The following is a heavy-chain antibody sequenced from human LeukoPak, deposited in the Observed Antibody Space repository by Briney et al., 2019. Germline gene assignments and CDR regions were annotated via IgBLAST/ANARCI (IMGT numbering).Heavy chain of an antibody. V-gene: IGHV3-66*01. Sequence: GGSLRLSCAASEFSVGSNYMTWVRQAPGKGLEWVSLIYSGGSTYYADSVKGRFTISRDNSKNTLYLQMNSLRAEDTAVYYCARETHYDFWSGSSFDPWGQGTLVTVSS. CDR1: EFSVGSNY. CDR2: IYSGGST. CDR3: ARETHYDFWSGSSFDP. J-gene: IGHJ5*02. D-gene: IGHD3-3*01.